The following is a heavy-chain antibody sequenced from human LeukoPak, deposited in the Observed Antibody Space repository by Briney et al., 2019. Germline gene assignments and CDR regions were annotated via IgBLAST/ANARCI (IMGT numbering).Heavy chain of an antibody. J-gene: IGHJ3*01. CDR3: XXXPWYSSGPCF. CDR2: IYYSGSX. Sequence: XWIXXPXGKXXXWIGSIYYSGSXYYNPSLKSRVTISXXXSXXQFXLKLSSVTAADTAVYYXXXXPWYSSGPCFWGQGTMVTVSS. V-gene: IGHV4-39*06. D-gene: IGHD6-19*01.